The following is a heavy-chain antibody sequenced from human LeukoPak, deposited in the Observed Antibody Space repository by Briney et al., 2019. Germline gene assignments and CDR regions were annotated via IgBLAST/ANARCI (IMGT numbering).Heavy chain of an antibody. Sequence: GASVKVSCKTSGYTFTNFYMHWVRQAPGQGLEWMGIINPSGANTGYAQKFQGRVTMTRDTSTSTVYMELSSLRSQDTAVYYCARKVGIRGHFDYWGRGTPVTVSS. V-gene: IGHV1-46*01. J-gene: IGHJ4*02. CDR3: ARKVGIRGHFDY. D-gene: IGHD1-26*01. CDR1: GYTFTNFY. CDR2: INPSGANT.